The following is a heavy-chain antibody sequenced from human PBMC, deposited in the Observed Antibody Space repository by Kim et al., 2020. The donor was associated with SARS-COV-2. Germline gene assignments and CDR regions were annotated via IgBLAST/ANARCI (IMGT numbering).Heavy chain of an antibody. J-gene: IGHJ1*01. V-gene: IGHV3-7*01. CDR3: ASIRLRYFDWLLEYFQH. CDR2: IKQDGSEK. D-gene: IGHD3-9*01. CDR1: GFTFSSYW. Sequence: GGSLRLSCAASGFTFSSYWMSWVRQAPGKGLEWVANIKQDGSEKYYVDSVKGRFTISRDNAKNSLYLQMNSLRAEDTAVYYCASIRLRYFDWLLEYFQHWGQGTLVTVSS.